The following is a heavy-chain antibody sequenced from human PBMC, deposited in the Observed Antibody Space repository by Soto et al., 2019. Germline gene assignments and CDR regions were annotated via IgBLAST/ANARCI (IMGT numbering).Heavy chain of an antibody. V-gene: IGHV3-33*01. CDR2: IWDDGSNK. D-gene: IGHD3-10*01. CDR3: ARDLSHYVSVSYPHSMDV. J-gene: IGHJ6*02. Sequence: QVQLVESGGGVVQPGRSLRLSCAASGYTFSSYGMHWVRQAPGKGLEWVAVIWDDGSNKYYADSVKGRFTISGDNSNNTVYLQTSSLRAEDTAVYYCARDLSHYVSVSYPHSMDVWGQGTTVSVSS. CDR1: GYTFSSYG.